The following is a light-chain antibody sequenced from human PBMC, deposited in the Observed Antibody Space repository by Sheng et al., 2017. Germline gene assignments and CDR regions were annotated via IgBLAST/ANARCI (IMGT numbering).Light chain of an antibody. CDR2: DVS. V-gene: IGLV2-18*01. Sequence: QSALTQPPSVSGSPGQSVTISCTGTTSDVGDYNRVSWYQQPPGTAPKLLIYDVSSRPSGVPDRFSGSKSVNTASLTISGLRSEDEADYYCAAWDDSLSGLFGGGTKLTVL. CDR3: AAWDDSLSGL. J-gene: IGLJ3*02. CDR1: TSDVGDYNR.